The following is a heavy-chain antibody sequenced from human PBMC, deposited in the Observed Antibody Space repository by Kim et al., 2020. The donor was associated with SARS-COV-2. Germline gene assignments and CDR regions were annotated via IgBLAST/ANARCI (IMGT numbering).Heavy chain of an antibody. J-gene: IGHJ4*01. CDR2: ISYIGTT. D-gene: IGHD2-15*01. V-gene: IGHV4-59*08. CDR1: GAPISSYY. Sequence: SETLSLTCTVSGAPISSYYWSWIRQPPGKGLEWIGYISYIGTTEYNPSPKSRVTISADTPKSQSSLKLTSVTAADTALYFCARTTIVSGGWWRVSDFWGQGILVTVSS. CDR3: ARTTIVSGGWWRVSDF.